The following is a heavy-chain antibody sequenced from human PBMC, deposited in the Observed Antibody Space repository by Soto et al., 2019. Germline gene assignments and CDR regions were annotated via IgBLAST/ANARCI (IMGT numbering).Heavy chain of an antibody. CDR3: ARRYSAYGVGALED. V-gene: IGHV6-1*01. CDR2: TYYRSKWSN. J-gene: IGHJ4*02. CDR1: GDSVSSNSAA. D-gene: IGHD5-12*01. Sequence: SQTLSLTCAISGDSVSSNSAAWNWIRQSPSRGLEWLGRTYYRSKWSNDYAASVKSRISINPDASKNQFSLHLNSVTPEDTAVYYCARRYSAYGVGALEDWGQGALVTVSS.